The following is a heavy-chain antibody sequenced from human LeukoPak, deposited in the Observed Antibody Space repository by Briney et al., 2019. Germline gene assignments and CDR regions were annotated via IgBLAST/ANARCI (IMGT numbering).Heavy chain of an antibody. J-gene: IGHJ4*02. Sequence: GGSLRLSCAASGFTFSSYSMNWVRQAPGKGLEWVSSISSSSSYIYYADSVKGRFTISRDNAKNSLYLQMNSLRAEDTAVYYCAKGYSSGWPSWYFDYWGQGTLVTVSS. V-gene: IGHV3-21*04. CDR1: GFTFSSYS. CDR2: ISSSSSYI. D-gene: IGHD6-19*01. CDR3: AKGYSSGWPSWYFDY.